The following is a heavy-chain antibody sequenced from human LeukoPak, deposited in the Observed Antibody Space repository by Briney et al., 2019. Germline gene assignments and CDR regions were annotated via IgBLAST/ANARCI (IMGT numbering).Heavy chain of an antibody. J-gene: IGHJ6*02. D-gene: IGHD2-21*01. CDR2: IWYDGTEQ. Sequence: TGGSLRLSCAASGXTXXXXGXXXXXXAXDXGLXWVAVIWYDGTEQYYADSVKGRFTITRDNSKKTVYLQMNSLGVEDTAVYYCAGNSPPYGMDVWGQGTTVTVSS. CDR3: AGNSPPYGMDV. CDR1: GXTXXXXG. V-gene: IGHV3-33*08.